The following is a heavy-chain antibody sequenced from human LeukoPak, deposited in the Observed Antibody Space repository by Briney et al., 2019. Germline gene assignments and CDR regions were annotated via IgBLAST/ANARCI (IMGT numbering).Heavy chain of an antibody. D-gene: IGHD4-17*01. CDR3: ARDNRGTVTTYELDWFDP. CDR1: GGSISSYY. Sequence: PSETLSLTCTVSGGSISSYYWSWIRQPPGKGLEWIGYIYYSGSTNYNPSLKSRVTISVDTSKNQFSLKLSSVTAADTAVYYCARDNRGTVTTYELDWFDPWGQGTLVTVSS. J-gene: IGHJ5*02. CDR2: IYYSGST. V-gene: IGHV4-59*01.